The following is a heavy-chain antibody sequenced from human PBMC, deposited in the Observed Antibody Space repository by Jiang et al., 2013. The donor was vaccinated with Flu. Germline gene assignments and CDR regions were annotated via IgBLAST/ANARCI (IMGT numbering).Heavy chain of an antibody. D-gene: IGHD6-19*01. CDR3: AGYYSGGHYGMDV. Sequence: LTCVISGASVFSNTATWNWIRQSPSRGLEWLGRTYYRSKWYNDYAESVKGRITIIPDTSKNQFSLQLNSVAPEDTAIYYCAGYYSGGHYGMDVWGPGDHGHRLL. CDR2: TYYRSKWYN. J-gene: IGHJ6*01. CDR1: GASVFSNTAT. V-gene: IGHV6-1*01.